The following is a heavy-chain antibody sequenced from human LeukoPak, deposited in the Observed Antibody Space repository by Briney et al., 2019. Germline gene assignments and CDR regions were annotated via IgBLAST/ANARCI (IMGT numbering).Heavy chain of an antibody. CDR2: IYYSGST. CDR3: ARERPPIIHDYGEYYYYGRHV. V-gene: IGHV4-59*01. D-gene: IGHD4-17*01. Sequence: PSETLSLTCTVSGGSISSYYWSWNRQPPGKGLEWIGYIYYSGSTNYNPSLKSRVTISVDTSKNQFSLKLSSLTAADTAVYYCARERPPIIHDYGEYYYYGRHVWGQGTTVTVSS. CDR1: GGSISSYY. J-gene: IGHJ6*02.